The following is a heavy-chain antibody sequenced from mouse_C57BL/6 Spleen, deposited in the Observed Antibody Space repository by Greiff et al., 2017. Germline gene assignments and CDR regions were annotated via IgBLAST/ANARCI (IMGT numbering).Heavy chain of an antibody. V-gene: IGHV1-72*01. J-gene: IGHJ1*03. CDR3: ASEMDGSSFWYFDV. Sequence: QVQLQQPGAELVKPGASVKLSCKASGYTFTSYWMHWVKQRPGRGLEWIGRIDPNSGGTKYDEKFKSKATLTVDKPSSTAYMQLSSLTSEDSAVYYCASEMDGSSFWYFDVWGTGTTVTVSS. CDR1: GYTFTSYW. D-gene: IGHD1-1*01. CDR2: IDPNSGGT.